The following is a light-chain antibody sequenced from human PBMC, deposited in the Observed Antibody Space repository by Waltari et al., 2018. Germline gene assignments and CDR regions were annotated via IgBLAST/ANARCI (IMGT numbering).Light chain of an antibody. V-gene: IGLV1-47*01. CDR2: GSN. J-gene: IGLJ1*01. CDR1: GSNIGRNY. CDR3: AAWDDSLTVRI. Sequence: QSVLTQPPSASGTPGQRVTISCSGSGSNIGRNYVYWYQQLPGTAPKLLIYGSNPRPSGCTYRFSGSKSGTSASLAISGLRSEDEADYYCAAWDDSLTVRIFGTGTKVTVL.